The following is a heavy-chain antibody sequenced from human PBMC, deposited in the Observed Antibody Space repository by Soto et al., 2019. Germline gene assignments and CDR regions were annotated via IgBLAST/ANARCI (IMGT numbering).Heavy chain of an antibody. CDR2: INPNSGGT. Sequence: ASVKVSCKASGYTFTGYYIHWVRQAPGQGLEWMGRINPNSGGTNYAQKFQDWVTITADESTSTAYMELSSLRSEDTAVYYCARTRHIYDSSGYGYYFDYWGQGTLVTVS. CDR3: ARTRHIYDSSGYGYYFDY. CDR1: GYTFTGYY. V-gene: IGHV1-2*04. J-gene: IGHJ4*02. D-gene: IGHD3-22*01.